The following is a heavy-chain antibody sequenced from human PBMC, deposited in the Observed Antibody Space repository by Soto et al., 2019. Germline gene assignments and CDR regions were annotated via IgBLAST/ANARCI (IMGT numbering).Heavy chain of an antibody. Sequence: QVHLVQSGAEVKTPGASVTISCKASGYTFSDYGIHWIRQAPGQRPEWLGWILCLNDRKEYSQKFQVRISLTRDTSASTAYMGLCRLRSEDTAVYYGARGRRSCTEKTCYTDFDFWGQGSLVSVSS. V-gene: IGHV1-3*01. CDR2: ILCLNDRK. D-gene: IGHD2-2*02. J-gene: IGHJ4*02. CDR1: GYTFSDYG. CDR3: ARGRRSCTEKTCYTDFDF.